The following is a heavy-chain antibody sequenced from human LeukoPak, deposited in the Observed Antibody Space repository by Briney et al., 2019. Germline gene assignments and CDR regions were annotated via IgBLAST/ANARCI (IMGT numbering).Heavy chain of an antibody. J-gene: IGHJ4*02. CDR2: MKEDGSEK. V-gene: IGHV3-7*01. CDR3: ARDRGYSNFDY. D-gene: IGHD4-11*01. Sequence: GGSLRLSCAASGFIFSNYAMSWVRQAPGKGLEWVANMKEDGSEKNYVDSVKGRFTISRDNAQDSLYLQMNSLRAEDTAVYYCARDRGYSNFDYWGQGTLVTVSS. CDR1: GFIFSNYA.